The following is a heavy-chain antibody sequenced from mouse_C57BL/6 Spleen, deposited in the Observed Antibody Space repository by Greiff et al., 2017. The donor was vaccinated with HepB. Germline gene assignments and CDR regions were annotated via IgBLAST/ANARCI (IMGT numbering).Heavy chain of an antibody. CDR1: GYTFTSYG. D-gene: IGHD2-1*01. CDR3: AREGYYGTSYWYFDV. CDR2: IHPRSGNT. J-gene: IGHJ1*03. Sequence: QVQLQQSGAELARPGASVKLSCKASGYTFTSYGISWVKQRTGQGLEWIGEIHPRSGNTYYNEKFKGKATLTADKSSSTAYMELRSLTSEDSAVYCCAREGYYGTSYWYFDVWGTGTTVTVSS. V-gene: IGHV1-81*01.